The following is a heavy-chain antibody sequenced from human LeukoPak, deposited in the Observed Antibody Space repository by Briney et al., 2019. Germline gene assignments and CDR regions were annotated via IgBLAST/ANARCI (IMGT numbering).Heavy chain of an antibody. Sequence: ASVKVSCKASGYTFTNYYMHWARQAPGQGLEWMGIINPSGGSTSYAQKFQGRVTMTRDTSTSTVYMELSSLRSEDTAVDYCARTYCGGDCHSVDYYYYGMDVWGQGTTVTVSS. CDR2: INPSGGST. CDR3: ARTYCGGDCHSVDYYYYGMDV. V-gene: IGHV1-46*01. J-gene: IGHJ6*02. D-gene: IGHD2-21*02. CDR1: GYTFTNYY.